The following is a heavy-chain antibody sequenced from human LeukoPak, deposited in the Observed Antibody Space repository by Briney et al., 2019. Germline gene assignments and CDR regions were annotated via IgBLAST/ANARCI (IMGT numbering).Heavy chain of an antibody. CDR3: ARGCGGDCYSGHDY. V-gene: IGHV3-21*01. CDR2: ISSSSSYI. J-gene: IGHJ4*02. D-gene: IGHD2-21*02. Sequence: PGGSLRLSCAASGFTFSSYSMNWVRQAPGKELEWVSSISSSSSYIYYADSVKGRFTISRDNAKNSLYLQMNSLRAEDTAVYYCARGCGGDCYSGHDYWGQGTLVTVSS. CDR1: GFTFSSYS.